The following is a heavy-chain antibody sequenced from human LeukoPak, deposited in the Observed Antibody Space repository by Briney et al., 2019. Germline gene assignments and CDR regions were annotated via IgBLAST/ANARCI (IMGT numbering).Heavy chain of an antibody. J-gene: IGHJ4*02. V-gene: IGHV4-59*01. CDR1: GGSISSYY. D-gene: IGHD1-26*01. CDR2: IYYSGST. Sequence: SETLSLTCTVSGGSISSYYWSWIRQPPGKGLEWIGYIYYSGSTNYNPSLKSRVTVSVDTSKNQFSLKLSSVTAADTAVYYCARDIGGATLDYWGQGTLVTVSS. CDR3: ARDIGGATLDY.